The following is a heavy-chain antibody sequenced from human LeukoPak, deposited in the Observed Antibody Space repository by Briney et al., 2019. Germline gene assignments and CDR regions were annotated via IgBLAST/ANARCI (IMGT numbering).Heavy chain of an antibody. V-gene: IGHV3-30*04. Sequence: GRSLRLSCAASGFTFSSYVMHWVRQAPGRGLEWVAIISYDGSNEYHADSVKGRFTISRDNSKNTLYLQMNSLRAEDTAVYYGARDSGDYGMDVWGQGTTVTVSS. J-gene: IGHJ6*02. CDR2: ISYDGSNE. CDR3: ARDSGDYGMDV. CDR1: GFTFSSYV.